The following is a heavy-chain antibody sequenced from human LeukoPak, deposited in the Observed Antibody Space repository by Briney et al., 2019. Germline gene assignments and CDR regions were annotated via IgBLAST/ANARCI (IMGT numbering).Heavy chain of an antibody. J-gene: IGHJ4*02. V-gene: IGHV4-38-2*02. Sequence: SETLSLTCIVSGYSITSGYHWGWIRQTPGKGLEWIGTMYHSGNINYNPSLKSRVTVSVDTSKNQFSLKLDSVTAADTAVFYCARGRVAYSAYYFDYWGRGTLVTVSS. D-gene: IGHD2-15*01. CDR1: GYSITSGYH. CDR2: MYHSGNI. CDR3: ARGRVAYSAYYFDY.